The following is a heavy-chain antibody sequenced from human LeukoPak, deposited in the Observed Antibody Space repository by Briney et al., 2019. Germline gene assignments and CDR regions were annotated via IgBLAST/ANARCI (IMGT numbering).Heavy chain of an antibody. V-gene: IGHV4-4*07. D-gene: IGHD6-6*01. CDR1: GGSISSYY. CDR2: IHTSGST. J-gene: IGHJ4*02. CDR3: AREGSMTARPFVSIDY. Sequence: SETLSLTCTVSGGSISSYYWSWIRQPAGKGLQWIGRIHTSGSTDYNPSLGSRVTMSVDTSKNQFSLKLSSVTAPDTAVYYCAREGSMTARPFVSIDYWGQGTLVTVSS.